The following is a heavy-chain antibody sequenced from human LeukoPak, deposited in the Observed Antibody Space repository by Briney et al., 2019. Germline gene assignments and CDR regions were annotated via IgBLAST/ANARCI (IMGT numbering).Heavy chain of an antibody. V-gene: IGHV3-53*01. D-gene: IGHD6-19*01. CDR3: ARATGYSSGWYTYYYYYMDV. CDR1: GFTVSSNY. Sequence: PGGSLRLSCAASGFTVSSNYMSWVRQAPGKGLEWVSVIYSGGSTYYADSVKGRFTISRDNTKNTLYLQMNSLRAEDTAVYYCARATGYSSGWYTYYYYYMDVWGKGTTVTISS. J-gene: IGHJ6*03. CDR2: IYSGGST.